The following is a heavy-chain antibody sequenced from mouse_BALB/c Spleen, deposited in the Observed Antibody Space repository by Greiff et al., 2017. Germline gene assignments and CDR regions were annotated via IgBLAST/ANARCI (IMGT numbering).Heavy chain of an antibody. CDR2: ISSGGSYT. CDR1: GFTFSSYA. CDR3: AREGIPYFDY. Sequence: VQLKESGGGLVKPGGSLKLSCAASGFTFSSYAMSWVRQSPEKRLEWVAEISSGGSYTYYPDTVTGRFTISRDNAKNTLYLEMSSLRSEDTAMYYCAREGIPYFDYWGQGTTLTVSS. V-gene: IGHV5-9-4*01. J-gene: IGHJ2*01.